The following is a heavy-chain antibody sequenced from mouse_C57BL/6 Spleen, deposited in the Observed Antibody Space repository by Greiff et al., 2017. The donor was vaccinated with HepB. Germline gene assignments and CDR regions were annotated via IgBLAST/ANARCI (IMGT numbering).Heavy chain of an antibody. J-gene: IGHJ1*03. CDR3: ARSNYYSSSYPGYFDV. Sequence: QVQLQQSGAELVRPGTSVKMSCKASGYTFTNYWIGWAKQRPGHGLEWIGDIYPGGGYTNYNEKFKGKATLTADKSSSTAYMQFSSLTSEDSAIYYCARSNYYSSSYPGYFDVWGTGTTVTVSS. CDR1: GYTFTNYW. V-gene: IGHV1-63*01. CDR2: IYPGGGYT. D-gene: IGHD1-1*01.